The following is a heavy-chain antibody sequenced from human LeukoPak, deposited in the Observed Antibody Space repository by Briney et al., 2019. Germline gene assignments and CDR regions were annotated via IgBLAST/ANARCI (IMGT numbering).Heavy chain of an antibody. D-gene: IGHD3-9*01. J-gene: IGHJ4*02. V-gene: IGHV3-30*03. Sequence: SGGSLRLSCAASGFTFSSYGMHWVRRAPGKGLEWVAAISHDGTNIHYAESVKGRFTISRDNSKNMLYLQMNSLRAEDTALYYCAETGPTDFWGQGTLVTVSS. CDR1: GFTFSSYG. CDR3: AETGPTDF. CDR2: ISHDGTNI.